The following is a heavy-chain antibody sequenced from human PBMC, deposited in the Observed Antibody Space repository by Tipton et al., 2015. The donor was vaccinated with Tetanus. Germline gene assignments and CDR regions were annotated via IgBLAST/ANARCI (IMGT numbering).Heavy chain of an antibody. Sequence: GLVKPSETLSLTCTVSGGSISGNYWSWIRQPAGKGLEWIGRIYTSGSTNYNPSLKSRVTISVDTSKNQFSLKLSSVTAADTAVYYCARGPSVAYWSGGSCPVWFDPWGQGTLVTVSS. CDR2: IYTSGST. V-gene: IGHV4-4*07. J-gene: IGHJ5*02. D-gene: IGHD2-15*01. CDR1: GGSISGNY. CDR3: ARGPSVAYWSGGSCPVWFDP.